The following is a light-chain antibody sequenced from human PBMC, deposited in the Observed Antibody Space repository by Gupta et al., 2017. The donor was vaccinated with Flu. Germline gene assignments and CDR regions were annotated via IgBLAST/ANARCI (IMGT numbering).Light chain of an antibody. CDR1: QSVGTN. J-gene: IGKJ5*01. V-gene: IGKV1-39*01. CDR3: QQFANSPRT. Sequence: DIHLTQSPSSLSASVGDKVSITCRASQSVGTNLTWYQQGTGTVPRLLIYQSSTLQGGVPSRFSGSGSGSDFTLTIDPVEHEDFLTYYCQQFANSPRTFGQGTRLET. CDR2: QSS.